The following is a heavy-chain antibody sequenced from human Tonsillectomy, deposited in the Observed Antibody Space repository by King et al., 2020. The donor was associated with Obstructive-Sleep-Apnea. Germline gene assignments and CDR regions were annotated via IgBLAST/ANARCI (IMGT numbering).Heavy chain of an antibody. V-gene: IGHV1-18*04. CDR1: GYTFTSYG. Sequence: VQLVESGAEVKKPGASVKVSCKASGYTFTSYGISWVRQAPGQGLEWMGWISAYNGNTNYAQKLQGRVTMTTDTSTSTAYMELRSLRSDDTAVYYCARDKGAYYDFWSGYPKYYFDYWGQGTLVTVSS. CDR2: ISAYNGNT. D-gene: IGHD3-3*01. J-gene: IGHJ4*02. CDR3: ARDKGAYYDFWSGYPKYYFDY.